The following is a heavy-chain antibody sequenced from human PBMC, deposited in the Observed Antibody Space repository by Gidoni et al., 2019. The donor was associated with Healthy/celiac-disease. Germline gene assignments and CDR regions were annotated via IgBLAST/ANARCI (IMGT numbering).Heavy chain of an antibody. V-gene: IGHV4-4*07. D-gene: IGHD3-22*01. J-gene: IGHJ3*02. CDR3: AGGDDYDTSGYYWGGAFDI. CDR1: GGSVSSYS. CDR2: IYPSGST. Sequence: QVQLQESGPGLVKPSATLSLTCSVSGGSVSSYSWSWIRQPAGKGLEWIGRIYPSGSTNYNPPLKSRVTMSVDTPKNQFSLKLSSVTAADTAVYYCAGGDDYDTSGYYWGGAFDIWGQGTMVTVSS.